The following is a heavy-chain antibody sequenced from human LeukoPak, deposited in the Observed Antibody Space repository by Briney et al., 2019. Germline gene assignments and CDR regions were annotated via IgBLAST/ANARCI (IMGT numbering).Heavy chain of an antibody. CDR1: DGSFSSFS. D-gene: IGHD1-1*01. J-gene: IGHJ5*02. Sequence: SETLSLTCTVSDGSFSSFSWSWIRQPAGKGLGWIGYIQLSGNTNYNPALKSRVSISLDTSKNQFSLHLSSVTAADTAVYYCARLIRAWNDHFDPWGQGTLVTVFS. CDR2: IQLSGNT. CDR3: ARLIRAWNDHFDP. V-gene: IGHV4-4*09.